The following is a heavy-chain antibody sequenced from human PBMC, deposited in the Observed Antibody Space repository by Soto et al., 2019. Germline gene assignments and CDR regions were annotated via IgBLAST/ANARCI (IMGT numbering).Heavy chain of an antibody. CDR1: GYDFTAYD. D-gene: IGHD2-2*01. Sequence: ASVKVSCKASGYDFTAYDINWVRQASGQGLEWMGWMNPINGATGTARRFQGRVSMTRNTDTGTAYLELTSLRSDDTAVYFCGRGPSPRAPAGGTPYYYAMDVWG. CDR2: MNPINGAT. CDR3: GRGPSPRAPAGGTPYYYAMDV. V-gene: IGHV1-8*02. J-gene: IGHJ6*02.